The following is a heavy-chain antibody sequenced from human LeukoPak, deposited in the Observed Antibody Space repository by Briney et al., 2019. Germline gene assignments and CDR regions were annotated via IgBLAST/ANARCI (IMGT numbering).Heavy chain of an antibody. CDR2: ISSDGSKK. D-gene: IGHD2-8*02. Sequence: GRSLRLSCVVSGFTFSINGIHWVRQAPGQGLDWVAFISSDGSKKYYGDSLKGRFIISRDNAKNTLFLQMSSLRAEDTAVYYCVTGEEGGVGLYWGQGTLVIVSS. CDR1: GFTFSING. CDR3: VTGEEGGVGLY. V-gene: IGHV3-30*03. J-gene: IGHJ4*02.